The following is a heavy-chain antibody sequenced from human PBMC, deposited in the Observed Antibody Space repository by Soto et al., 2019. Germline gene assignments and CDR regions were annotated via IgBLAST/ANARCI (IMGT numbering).Heavy chain of an antibody. V-gene: IGHV1-3*01. Sequence: XSVKVTLKSSGYTFTIYAMHLLRQAPGQRLEWKGWINAGNGNTKYSQKFQGRVTITRDTSASTAYMELSSLRSEDTAVYYCARDLGGWPDPWGQGTLVTVSS. J-gene: IGHJ5*02. CDR1: GYTFTIYA. CDR3: ARDLGGWPDP. D-gene: IGHD2-15*01. CDR2: INAGNGNT.